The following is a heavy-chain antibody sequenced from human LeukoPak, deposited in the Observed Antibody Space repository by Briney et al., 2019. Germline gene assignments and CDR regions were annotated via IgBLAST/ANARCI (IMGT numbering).Heavy chain of an antibody. Sequence: GGSLRLSCAASGFTFSSYAMHWVRQAPGKGLEWVAVISYDGSNKYYADSVKGRFTISRDNSKNTLYLQMNSLRAEDTAVYYCARDYYDSSGYYYGSFDYWGQGTLVTVSS. D-gene: IGHD3-22*01. J-gene: IGHJ4*02. V-gene: IGHV3-30*04. CDR1: GFTFSSYA. CDR2: ISYDGSNK. CDR3: ARDYYDSSGYYYGSFDY.